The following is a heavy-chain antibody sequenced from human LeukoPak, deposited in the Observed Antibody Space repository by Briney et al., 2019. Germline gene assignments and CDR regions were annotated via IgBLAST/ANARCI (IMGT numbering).Heavy chain of an antibody. J-gene: IGHJ4*02. CDR1: GFTFSSYS. CDR2: INHSGST. Sequence: GSLRLSCAASGFTFSSYSMNWIRQPPGKGLGWIGEINHSGSTNYNPSLKSRVTISVDTSKNQFSLKLSSVTAADTAVYYCARGQDIVVVPATTRGYFDYWGQGTLVTVSS. D-gene: IGHD2-2*01. CDR3: ARGQDIVVVPATTRGYFDY. V-gene: IGHV4-34*01.